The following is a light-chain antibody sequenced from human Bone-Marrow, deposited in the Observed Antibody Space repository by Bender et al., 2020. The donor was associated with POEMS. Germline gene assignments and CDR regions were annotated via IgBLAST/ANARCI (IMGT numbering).Light chain of an antibody. CDR1: SSDVGSYNF. CDR3: SAWDGTLNDDS. CDR2: DVT. Sequence: QTALTQPRSVSGSPGQSVTISCTGTSSDVGSYNFVSWFQQHPGKAPKIMIYDVTERPSGVPDRFSGSKSGNTASLTISGLQAEDEADYYCSAWDGTLNDDSFGGGTKLTVL. J-gene: IGLJ2*01. V-gene: IGLV2-11*01.